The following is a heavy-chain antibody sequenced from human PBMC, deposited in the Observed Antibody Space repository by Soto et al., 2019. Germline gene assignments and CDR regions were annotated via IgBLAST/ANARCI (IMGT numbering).Heavy chain of an antibody. J-gene: IGHJ4*02. D-gene: IGHD2-8*02. CDR1: GGSISSYY. Sequence: SETLSLTCTVSGGSISSYYWSWIRQPPGKGLEWIGYIYYSGITDYNPSLKSRVTISVDTSKSQFSLKLSSVTAADTAVYYCARGGGVYYIDYWGQGTLVTVSS. CDR3: ARGGGVYYIDY. V-gene: IGHV4-59*01. CDR2: IYYSGIT.